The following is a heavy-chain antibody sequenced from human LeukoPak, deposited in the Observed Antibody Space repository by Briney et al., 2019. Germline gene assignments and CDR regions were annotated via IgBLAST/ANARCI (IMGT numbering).Heavy chain of an antibody. CDR3: ARANYYDSSGYSRGAFDI. Sequence: SETLSLTCTVSGYSISSGFYWGWIRQPPGKGLEWIGSIFHSGSTYYTPSLKSRVTISVGTSKNQFSLKLSSVTAADTAVYYCARANYYDSSGYSRGAFDIWGQGTMVTVSS. D-gene: IGHD3-22*01. CDR2: IFHSGST. CDR1: GYSISSGFY. J-gene: IGHJ3*02. V-gene: IGHV4-38-2*02.